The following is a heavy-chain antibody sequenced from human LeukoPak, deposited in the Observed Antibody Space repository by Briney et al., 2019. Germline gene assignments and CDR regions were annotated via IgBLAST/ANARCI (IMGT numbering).Heavy chain of an antibody. CDR2: ISGSGGST. D-gene: IGHD6-19*01. Sequence: PSETLSLTCAVYGGSFSGYYWSWVRQAPGKGLEWVSGISGSGGSTYYADSVKGRFTISRDNSKNTLFLQMNSLRAEDTAVYYCAKETYSSGWYPYFDYWDQGTLVTVSS. CDR3: AKETYSSGWYPYFDY. V-gene: IGHV3-23*01. CDR1: GGSFSGYY. J-gene: IGHJ4*02.